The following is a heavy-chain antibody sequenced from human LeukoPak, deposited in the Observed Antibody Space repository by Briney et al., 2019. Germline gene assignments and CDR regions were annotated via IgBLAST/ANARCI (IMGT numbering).Heavy chain of an antibody. D-gene: IGHD6-6*01. CDR3: AREYRIRRREYYFDY. V-gene: IGHV3-33*01. Sequence: GGSLRLSCAASGFTFSNYGMHSVRQVPGKGLEWVAVIWYDGSNTYYTDSVNGRFTISRDNSKNMLYLQMNSLRADDTAVYYCAREYRIRRREYYFDYWGQGTLAAVSS. CDR1: GFTFSNYG. CDR2: IWYDGSNT. J-gene: IGHJ4*02.